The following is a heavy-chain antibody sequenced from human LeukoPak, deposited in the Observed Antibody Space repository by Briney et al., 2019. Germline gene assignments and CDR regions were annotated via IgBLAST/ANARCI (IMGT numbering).Heavy chain of an antibody. CDR1: GYTFSSYA. V-gene: IGHV1-69*05. CDR2: IIPIFGTA. J-gene: IGHJ4*02. CDR3: AGTYYYDSSGRDYFDY. D-gene: IGHD3-22*01. Sequence: SVKVSYKASGYTFSSYAISWVRQAPGQGLEWMGGIIPIFGTANYAQKFQGRVTITTDESTSTAYMELSSLRSEDTAVYYCAGTYYYDSSGRDYFDYWGQGTLVTVSS.